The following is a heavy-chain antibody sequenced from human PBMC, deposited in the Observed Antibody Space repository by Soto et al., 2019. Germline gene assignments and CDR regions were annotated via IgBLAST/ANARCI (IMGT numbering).Heavy chain of an antibody. CDR1: GYHFTAYG. J-gene: IGHJ4*02. D-gene: IGHD3-22*01. CDR2: VSTNNADT. Sequence: ASVKVSCKTSGYHFTAYGLAWLRQAPGQRPEWMGWVSTNNADTNYAEKFQGRVTMTTDKSTTTTYMELRSLRSDDTAVYYCARELNTDSSAYYSFAHWGQGTLVTVS. V-gene: IGHV1-18*01. CDR3: ARELNTDSSAYYSFAH.